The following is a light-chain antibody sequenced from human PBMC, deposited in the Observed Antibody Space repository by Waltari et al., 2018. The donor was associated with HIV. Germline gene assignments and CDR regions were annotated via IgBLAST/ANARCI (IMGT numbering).Light chain of an antibody. Sequence: QSALTQPASVSGSPGPSITLSCTGTSSDVGGNTYVSWYQYHPGKAPKLMIYEVSNRPSGVSNRFSGSKSGNTASLTISGLQAEDEGDYYCSSYTRSSTLFGGGTKLTVL. CDR2: EVS. J-gene: IGLJ2*01. CDR3: SSYTRSSTL. CDR1: SSDVGGNTY. V-gene: IGLV2-14*01.